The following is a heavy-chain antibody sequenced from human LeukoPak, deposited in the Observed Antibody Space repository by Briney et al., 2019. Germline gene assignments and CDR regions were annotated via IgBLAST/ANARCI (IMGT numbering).Heavy chain of an antibody. CDR1: GYSFPNYW. D-gene: IGHD2-2*02. CDR3: ARGPYAYTSSATLGSYNWFDP. CDR2: IYPGDSHT. J-gene: IGHJ5*02. Sequence: GESLRISCKGSGYSFPNYWIGWVRQMPGKGLEWMGIIYPGDSHTRYSPSFQDQVTISVDKSISTAYLQWSSLKASDTAMYYCARGPYAYTSSATLGSYNWFDPWGQGSLVTVSS. V-gene: IGHV5-51*01.